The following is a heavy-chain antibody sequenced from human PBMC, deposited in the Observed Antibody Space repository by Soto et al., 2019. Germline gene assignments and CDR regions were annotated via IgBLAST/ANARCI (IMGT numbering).Heavy chain of an antibody. CDR1: GFSLSNARMG. J-gene: IGHJ4*02. CDR2: IFSNDEK. CDR3: ARHGRGVGARPLDY. V-gene: IGHV2-26*01. D-gene: IGHD1-26*01. Sequence: QVTLKESGPVLVKPTETLTLTCTVSGFSLSNARMGVTWIRQPPGKALEWLAHIFSNDEKSYSTSLKSRLTISHDTSKRQVVITMTNMDPVDTATYYCARHGRGVGARPLDYWGQGTLVTVSS.